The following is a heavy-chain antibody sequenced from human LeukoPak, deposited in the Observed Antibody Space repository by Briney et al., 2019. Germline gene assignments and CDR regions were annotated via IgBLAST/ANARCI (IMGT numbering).Heavy chain of an antibody. D-gene: IGHD5-18*01. Sequence: GGSLRLSCATSGFSLSTYSMSWVRQAPGKGLEWISYISSSSTGTMYYADSVKGRFTISRDTAKNSLYLQMNSLRAEDTAVYYCVRGYSYCFPYWGQGTLVTVSS. CDR2: ISSSSTGTM. J-gene: IGHJ4*02. CDR3: VRGYSYCFPY. CDR1: GFSLSTYS. V-gene: IGHV3-48*01.